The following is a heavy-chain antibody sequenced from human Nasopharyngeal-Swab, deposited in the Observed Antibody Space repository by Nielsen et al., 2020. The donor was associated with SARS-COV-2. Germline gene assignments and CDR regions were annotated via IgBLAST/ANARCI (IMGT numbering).Heavy chain of an antibody. CDR3: ARDKTYYYDSSGYSQDY. Sequence: WIRQPPGKGLEWVANIKQDGSEKYYVDSVEGRFTISRDNAKNSLYLQMNSLRAEDTAVYYCARDKTYYYDSSGYSQDYWGQGTLVTVSS. J-gene: IGHJ4*02. V-gene: IGHV3-7*01. CDR2: IKQDGSEK. D-gene: IGHD3-22*01.